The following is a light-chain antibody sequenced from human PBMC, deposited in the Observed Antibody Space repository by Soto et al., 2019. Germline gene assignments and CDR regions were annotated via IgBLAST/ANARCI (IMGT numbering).Light chain of an antibody. Sequence: QSALTQPPSASGSPGQSVTISCTGTSSDVGANNDYVSWYQQHPGKVPKLMIYEVSKRPPGVPDRFSGSKSGNTASLTVSGLQADDEADYYCSSYAGSDNFVFGTGTRSPS. V-gene: IGLV2-8*01. CDR2: EVS. J-gene: IGLJ1*01. CDR1: SSDVGANNDY. CDR3: SSYAGSDNFV.